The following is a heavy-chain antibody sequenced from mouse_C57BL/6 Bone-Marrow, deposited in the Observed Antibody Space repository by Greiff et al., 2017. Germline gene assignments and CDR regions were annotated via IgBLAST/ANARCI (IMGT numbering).Heavy chain of an antibody. CDR2: IYPRSGNT. V-gene: IGHV1-81*01. CDR1: GYTFTSYG. CDR3: ARSTMVTTAY. D-gene: IGHD2-2*01. Sequence: QVQLQESGAELVRPGASVKLSCKASGYTFTSYGISWVKQRTGQGLEWIGEIYPRSGNTYYNEKFKGKATLTADKSSSTAYMELSSLTSEDCAVYICARSTMVTTAYWGQGTLVTVSA. J-gene: IGHJ3*01.